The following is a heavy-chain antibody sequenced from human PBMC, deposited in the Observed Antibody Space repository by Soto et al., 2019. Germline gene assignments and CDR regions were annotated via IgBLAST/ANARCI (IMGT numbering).Heavy chain of an antibody. CDR1: GDSFNTYW. J-gene: IGHJ6*02. V-gene: IGHV5-51*01. Sequence: VASLKISCKVSGDSFNTYWIAWVRQMPGKGLEWMGITHPGDSETRYSPSFEGQVTISADKSISTAYLQWSSLKASDTAMYYCARQGRDGHNQGYGMDVWGQGTTVTVSS. CDR2: THPGDSET. CDR3: ARQGRDGHNQGYGMDV.